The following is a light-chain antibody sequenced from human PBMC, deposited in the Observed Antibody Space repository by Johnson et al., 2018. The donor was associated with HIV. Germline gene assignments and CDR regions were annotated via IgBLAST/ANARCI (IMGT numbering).Light chain of an antibody. CDR1: SSNIANNY. Sequence: QSVLTQPPSVSAAPGQRVTISCSGSSSNIANNYISWYQQFPGTAPKLLIYENNKRPSGIPDRFSASKSGTSATLGITGLQTGDEGDYYCGTWDSSLSTGVFGTGTKVTVL. CDR2: ENN. CDR3: GTWDSSLSTGV. V-gene: IGLV1-51*02. J-gene: IGLJ1*01.